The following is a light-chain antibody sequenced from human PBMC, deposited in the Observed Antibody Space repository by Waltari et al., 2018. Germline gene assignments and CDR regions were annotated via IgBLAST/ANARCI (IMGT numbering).Light chain of an antibody. J-gene: IGLJ2*01. CDR1: SGSIPSHY. Sequence: NFMLTQPHSVSESPGKTVTISCTRSSGSIPSHYVQWYQQRPGSAPTTVIYEDNQRPSGVPDRFSGSIDSSSNSASLTISGLKTEDEADYYCQSYDSSNHVVFGGGTKLTVL. CDR2: EDN. V-gene: IGLV6-57*03. CDR3: QSYDSSNHVV.